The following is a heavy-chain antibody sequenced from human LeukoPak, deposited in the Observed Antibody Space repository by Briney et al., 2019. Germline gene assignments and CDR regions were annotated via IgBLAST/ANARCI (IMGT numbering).Heavy chain of an antibody. CDR3: ARRSAGTTSRWFDP. CDR1: GGSINIYY. V-gene: IGHV4-4*07. Sequence: SETLSLTCTVSGGSINIYYWSWIRQPAGKGLEWIGRIYTSGSTNYNPSLKSRVTMSVDTSKNQFSLKLSSVTAADTAVYYCARRSAGTTSRWFDPWGQGTLVTVSS. J-gene: IGHJ5*02. CDR2: IYTSGST. D-gene: IGHD1-1*01.